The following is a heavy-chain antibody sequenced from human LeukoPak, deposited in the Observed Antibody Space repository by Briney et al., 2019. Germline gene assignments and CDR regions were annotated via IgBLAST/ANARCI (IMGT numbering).Heavy chain of an antibody. CDR2: ITSDSRGI. Sequence: PGGSLRLSCVASGFTYSHYGMNWVRQAPGKGLEWVSGITSDSRGIYYADSVKGRFTISRDNAKNSLYLQMNSLRAEDTAVYYCARDAPENYDFWSGYYTGYYYYYMDVWGKGTTVTVSS. V-gene: IGHV3-21*01. J-gene: IGHJ6*03. CDR3: ARDAPENYDFWSGYYTGYYYYYMDV. CDR1: GFTYSHYG. D-gene: IGHD3-3*01.